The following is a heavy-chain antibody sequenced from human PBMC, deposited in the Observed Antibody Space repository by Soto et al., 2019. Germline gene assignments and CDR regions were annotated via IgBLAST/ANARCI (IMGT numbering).Heavy chain of an antibody. Sequence: DVKLVESGGGLIQPGESLRLSCAAFGLTISGKKYVAWVRQAPGKGPEWVSALYDVDGSFYADSVTGRFTTSSDSSKTTVYLQMNDLRPDDTAVYYCATWHEREHAFDVWGQGTTVTISS. V-gene: IGHV3-53*01. CDR1: GLTISGKKY. D-gene: IGHD1-1*01. CDR2: LYDVDGS. J-gene: IGHJ3*01. CDR3: ATWHEREHAFDV.